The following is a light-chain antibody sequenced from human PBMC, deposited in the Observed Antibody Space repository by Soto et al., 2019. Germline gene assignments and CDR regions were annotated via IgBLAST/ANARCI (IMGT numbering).Light chain of an antibody. J-gene: IGLJ2*01. V-gene: IGLV3-21*02. Sequence: SYELTQAASVSVAPGQTAKISCGGNNLESKSVHRYQQRPGQAPVLVVYDDRARPSGIPERFSGSNSGNTATLTISRLEAGDEAVYYCQVWDGDTDHVVFGGGTQLTVL. CDR3: QVWDGDTDHVV. CDR1: NLESKS. CDR2: DDR.